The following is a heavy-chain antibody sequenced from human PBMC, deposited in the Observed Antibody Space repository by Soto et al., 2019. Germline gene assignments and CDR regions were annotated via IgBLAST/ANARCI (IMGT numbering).Heavy chain of an antibody. CDR3: ASVRSDIGESSFGRRLDV. Sequence: QVQLQESGPGLVKPSETLSLICIVSGDSVTSGHYFWNWIRQPPGKGLEWIGHIFFTGATNYSPSLKNRVTMLVDSSKTQYSVNLTPVTAADCAIYYCASVRSDIGESSFGRRLDVWGQGTTVSVAS. CDR2: IFFTGAT. V-gene: IGHV4-61*01. D-gene: IGHD3-10*01. J-gene: IGHJ6*02. CDR1: GDSVTSGHYF.